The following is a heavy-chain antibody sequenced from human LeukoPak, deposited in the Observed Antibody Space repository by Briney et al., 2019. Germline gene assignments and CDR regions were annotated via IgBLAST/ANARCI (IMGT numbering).Heavy chain of an antibody. CDR1: GFTFSSFA. CDR3: AKDLIGDIVVVPAAGY. V-gene: IGHV3-23*01. D-gene: IGHD2-2*01. J-gene: IGHJ4*02. Sequence: GGSLRLSCAASGFTFSSFAMSWLRQAPGKGLEWVSSISGNGAGTYYADSVKGRFTVSRDNSRNTLSLQMNSLRAEDTAVYYCAKDLIGDIVVVPAAGYWGQGTLVTVSS. CDR2: ISGNGAGT.